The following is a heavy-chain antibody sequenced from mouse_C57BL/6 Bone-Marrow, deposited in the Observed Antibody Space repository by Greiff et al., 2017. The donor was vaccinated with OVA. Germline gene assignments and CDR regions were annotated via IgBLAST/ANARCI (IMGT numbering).Heavy chain of an antibody. Sequence: VQLQQPGAELVKPGASVKLSCKASGYTFTSYWMHWVKQRPGRGLEWIGDIYPGSGSTNYNEKFKSKATLTVDTSSSTAYMQLSSLTSEDSAVYYCARSSFAYWGQGTLVTVSA. CDR2: IYPGSGST. CDR1: GYTFTSYW. J-gene: IGHJ3*01. V-gene: IGHV1-55*01. CDR3: ARSSFAY.